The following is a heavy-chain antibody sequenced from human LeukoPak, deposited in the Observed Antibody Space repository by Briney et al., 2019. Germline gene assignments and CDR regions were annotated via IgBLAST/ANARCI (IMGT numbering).Heavy chain of an antibody. CDR2: IYSGGST. CDR1: GFTFSSYA. D-gene: IGHD6-13*01. CDR3: ARYYSSSWYDGGYFDY. V-gene: IGHV3-53*01. Sequence: GVLRLSCAASGFTFSSYAMSWVRQAPGKGLEWVSVIYSGGSTYYADSVKGRFTISRDNSKNTLYLQMNSLRAEDTAVYYCARYYSSSWYDGGYFDYWGQGTLVTVSS. J-gene: IGHJ4*02.